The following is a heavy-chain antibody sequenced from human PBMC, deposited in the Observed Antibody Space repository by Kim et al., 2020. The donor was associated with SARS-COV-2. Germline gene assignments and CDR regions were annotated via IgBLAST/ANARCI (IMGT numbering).Heavy chain of an antibody. V-gene: IGHV4-34*01. CDR3: ARGYSYGDDY. J-gene: IGHJ4*02. D-gene: IGHD5-18*01. Sequence: STNYNPSLKSRVTISVDTSKNQFSLKLSSVTAADTAVYYCARGYSYGDDYWGQGTLVTVSS. CDR2: ST.